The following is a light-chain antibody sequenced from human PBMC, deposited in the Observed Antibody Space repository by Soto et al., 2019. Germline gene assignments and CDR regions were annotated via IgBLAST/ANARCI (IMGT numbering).Light chain of an antibody. J-gene: IGLJ2*01. CDR1: SSDVGSYNR. V-gene: IGLV2-18*02. CDR3: SSYTSTSTVV. Sequence: QSALTQPPSVSGSPGQSVTISCTGISSDVGSYNRVSWNQQPPGTAPKLMIYEVSNRPSGVPDRFSGSKSGNTASLTISGLQAEDEADYYCSSYTSTSTVVFGGGTKLTVL. CDR2: EVS.